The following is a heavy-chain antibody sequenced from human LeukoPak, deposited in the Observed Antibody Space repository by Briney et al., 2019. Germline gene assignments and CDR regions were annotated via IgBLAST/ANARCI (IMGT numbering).Heavy chain of an antibody. V-gene: IGHV4-59*01. Sequence: SDTLSLTCTVSGGSISSYYWSWIRQPPGKGLEWIGYIYYSGSTNYNPSLKSRVTISVDTSKNQFSLKLSSVTAADTAVYYCARRKNSGWALVDYWGQGTLVTVSS. D-gene: IGHD6-19*01. CDR1: GGSISSYY. J-gene: IGHJ4*02. CDR2: IYYSGST. CDR3: ARRKNSGWALVDY.